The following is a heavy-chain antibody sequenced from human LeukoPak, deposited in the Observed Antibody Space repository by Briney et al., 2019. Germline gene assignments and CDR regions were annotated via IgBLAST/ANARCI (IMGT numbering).Heavy chain of an antibody. J-gene: IGHJ4*02. CDR2: ISSSSSYI. D-gene: IGHD3-22*01. CDR1: GFTFSSYS. CDR3: ARERNYDSSPFDY. V-gene: IGHV3-21*04. Sequence: GGSLRLSCAASGFTFSSYSMNWVRQAPGKGLEWVSSISSSSSYIYYADSVKGRFTISRDNAKNSLYLQMNSLRAEDTALYYCARERNYDSSPFDYWGQGTLVTVSS.